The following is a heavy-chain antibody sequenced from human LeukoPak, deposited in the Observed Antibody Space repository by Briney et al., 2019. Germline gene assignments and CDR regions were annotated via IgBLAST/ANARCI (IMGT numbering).Heavy chain of an antibody. J-gene: IGHJ5*02. CDR2: IYTSGST. CDR3: ARVAGPRARMRSVWFDP. V-gene: IGHV4-61*02. Sequence: PSQTLSLTCTVSGGSISSGSYYWSWIRQPAGKGLEWIGRIYTSGSTNYNPSLKSRVTISVDTSKNQFSLKLSSVTAADTAVYYCARVAGPRARMRSVWFDPWGQGTLVTVSS. CDR1: GGSISSGSYY.